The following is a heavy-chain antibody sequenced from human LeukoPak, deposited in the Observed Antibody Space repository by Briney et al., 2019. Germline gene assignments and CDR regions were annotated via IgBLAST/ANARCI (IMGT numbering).Heavy chain of an antibody. CDR2: FDPEDGET. CDR1: GYTFTSYY. CDR3: ATDPLLDYGDYVGGYNWFDP. V-gene: IGHV1-24*01. D-gene: IGHD4-17*01. J-gene: IGHJ5*02. Sequence: ASVKVSCKASGYTFTSYYMHWVRQAPGQGLEWMGGFDPEDGETIYAQKFQGRVTMTEDTSTDTAYMELSSLRSEDTAVYYCATDPLLDYGDYVGGYNWFDPWGQGTLVTVSS.